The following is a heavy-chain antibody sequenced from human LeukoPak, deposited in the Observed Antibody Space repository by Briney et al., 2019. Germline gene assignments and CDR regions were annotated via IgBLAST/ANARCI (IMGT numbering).Heavy chain of an antibody. CDR1: GYTFTGYY. CDR2: IIPIFGTV. Sequence: SVKVSCKASGYTFTGYYMHWVRQAPGQGLEWMGGIIPIFGTVNYAQKFQGRVTITTDESTSTAYMELSSLRSEDTAVYYCARGPYGGNPYFDYWGQGTLVTVSS. V-gene: IGHV1-69*05. J-gene: IGHJ4*02. D-gene: IGHD4-23*01. CDR3: ARGPYGGNPYFDY.